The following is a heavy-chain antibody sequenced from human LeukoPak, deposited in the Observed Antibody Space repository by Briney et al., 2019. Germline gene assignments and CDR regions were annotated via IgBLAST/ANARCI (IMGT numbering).Heavy chain of an antibody. D-gene: IGHD3-3*01. J-gene: IGHJ4*02. CDR2: INPNSGGT. CDR1: GYTFTGYY. CDR3: ARVDSPGRFLEWSPSYYFDY. Sequence: ASVKVSCKASGYTFTGYYMHWVRQAPGQGLEWMGWINPNSGGTDYAQKFQGRVTMTRDTSISTAYMELSRLRSDDTAVYYCARVDSPGRFLEWSPSYYFDYWGQGTLVTVSS. V-gene: IGHV1-2*02.